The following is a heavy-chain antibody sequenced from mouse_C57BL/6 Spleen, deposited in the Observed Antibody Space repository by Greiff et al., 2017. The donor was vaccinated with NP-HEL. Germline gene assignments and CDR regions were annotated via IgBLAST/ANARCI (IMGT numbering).Heavy chain of an antibody. CDR2: IYPGDGDT. CDR1: GYAFSSSW. D-gene: IGHD1-1*01. Sequence: QVQLQQSGPELVKPGASVKISCKASGYAFSSSWMNWVKQRPGKGLEWIGRIYPGDGDTNYNGKFTGKATLTADKSSSTAYMQLSSLTSEDSAVYFCAREGVLLRGYKGDYWGQGTSVTVSS. CDR3: AREGVLLRGYKGDY. V-gene: IGHV1-82*01. J-gene: IGHJ4*01.